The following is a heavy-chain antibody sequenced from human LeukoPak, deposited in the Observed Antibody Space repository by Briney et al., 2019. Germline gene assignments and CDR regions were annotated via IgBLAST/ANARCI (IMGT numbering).Heavy chain of an antibody. Sequence: GGSLRLSCAASGFTFSSYWMSWVRQAPGKGLEWVANIKQDGSEKYYVDSVKGRFTISRDNAKNSLYLQMNSLRAEDTAVYYCARDNAGGGYAPNWFDPWGQGTLVTVSS. CDR2: IKQDGSEK. J-gene: IGHJ5*02. D-gene: IGHD1-26*01. CDR1: GFTFSSYW. V-gene: IGHV3-7*01. CDR3: ARDNAGGGYAPNWFDP.